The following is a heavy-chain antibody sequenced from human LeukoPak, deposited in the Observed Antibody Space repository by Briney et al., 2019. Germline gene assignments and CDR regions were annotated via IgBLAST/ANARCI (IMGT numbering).Heavy chain of an antibody. D-gene: IGHD6-13*01. CDR2: IIPIFGTA. J-gene: IGHJ4*02. CDR1: GGTFSSCA. V-gene: IGHV1-69*05. Sequence: EASVKVSCKASGGTFSSCAISWVRQAPGQGLEWMGRIIPIFGTANYAQKFQGRVTITTDESTSTAYMELSSLRSEDTAVYYCARDRGSYSSSAPFDYWGQGTLVTVSS. CDR3: ARDRGSYSSSAPFDY.